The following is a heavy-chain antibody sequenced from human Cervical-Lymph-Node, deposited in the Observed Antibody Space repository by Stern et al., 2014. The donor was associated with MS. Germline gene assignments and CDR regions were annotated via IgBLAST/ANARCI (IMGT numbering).Heavy chain of an antibody. Sequence: VQLVESGPEVKKPGTSVKVSCKASGFTFTSSAVQWVRQARGQRLEWIGWIVVGSGNTNYAQKFQERVTIPRDMSTSTAYMELSSLRSEDTAVYYCAAGSSSWYYFDYWGQGTLVTVSS. D-gene: IGHD6-13*01. J-gene: IGHJ4*02. CDR2: IVVGSGNT. CDR3: AAGSSSWYYFDY. V-gene: IGHV1-58*01. CDR1: GFTFTSSA.